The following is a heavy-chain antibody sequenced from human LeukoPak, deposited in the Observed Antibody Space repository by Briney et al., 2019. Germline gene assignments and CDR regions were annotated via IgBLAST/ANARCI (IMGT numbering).Heavy chain of an antibody. CDR3: AREPPRKGIVVVITPDYYYYMDV. D-gene: IGHD3-22*01. J-gene: IGHJ6*03. CDR2: IIPIFGTA. V-gene: IGHV1-69*05. CDR1: GGTFSSYA. Sequence: SVKVSCKAPGGTFSSYAISWVRQAPGQGLEWMGRIIPIFGTANYAQKFQGRVTITTDESTSTAYMELSSLRSEDTAVYYCAREPPRKGIVVVITPDYYYYMDVWGKGTTVTVSS.